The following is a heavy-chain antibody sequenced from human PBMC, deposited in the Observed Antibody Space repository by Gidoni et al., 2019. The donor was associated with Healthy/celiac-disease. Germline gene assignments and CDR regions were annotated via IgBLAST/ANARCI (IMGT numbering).Heavy chain of an antibody. Sequence: QLQLQESGPGLVKPSRSLSLTCAVSAGSISRTNWWSRVRPPPGKGLEWTGEIYHSGSTHYNPSLKSRVTISVDKSKNQFSLKLSSVTAADTAVYYCASAPVYDSSGYYYWDWFDPWGQGTLVTVSS. D-gene: IGHD3-22*01. J-gene: IGHJ5*02. CDR2: IYHSGST. V-gene: IGHV4-4*02. CDR1: AGSISRTNW. CDR3: ASAPVYDSSGYYYWDWFDP.